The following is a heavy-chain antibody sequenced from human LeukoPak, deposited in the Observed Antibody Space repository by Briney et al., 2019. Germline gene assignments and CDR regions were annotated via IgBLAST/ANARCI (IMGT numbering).Heavy chain of an antibody. CDR3: AREIPEIAVERGAFDI. D-gene: IGHD6-19*01. CDR1: GGTFSSYA. Sequence: ASVKVSCKASGGTFSSYAISWVRQAPGQGLEWMGGIIPIFGTANYAQKFQGRVTITADKSTSTAYMELSSLRSEDTAVYYCAREIPEIAVERGAFDIWGQGTMVTVSS. J-gene: IGHJ3*02. CDR2: IIPIFGTA. V-gene: IGHV1-69*06.